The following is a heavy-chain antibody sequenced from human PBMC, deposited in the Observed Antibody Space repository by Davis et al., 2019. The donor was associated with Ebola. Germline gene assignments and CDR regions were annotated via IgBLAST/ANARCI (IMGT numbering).Heavy chain of an antibody. D-gene: IGHD4-17*01. V-gene: IGHV1-18*04. Sequence: ASVKVSCKASGYTLISYGIGWVRQAPGQGLEWMGMINPNDGRTIYAQKFQDRVTVTTDTSTTTAYMELRSLRSDDTAVYYCARHWGDYGDYLGYWGQGTLVTVSS. CDR1: GYTLISYG. J-gene: IGHJ4*02. CDR2: INPNDGRT. CDR3: ARHWGDYGDYLGY.